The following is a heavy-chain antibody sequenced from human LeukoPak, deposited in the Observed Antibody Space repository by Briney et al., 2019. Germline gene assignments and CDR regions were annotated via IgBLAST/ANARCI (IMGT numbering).Heavy chain of an antibody. D-gene: IGHD3-22*01. CDR3: ARYHYDSSGLDAFDI. V-gene: IGHV4-59*08. CDR1: GGSISSYY. Sequence: SETLSLTCTVSGGSISSYYWSWIRQPPGKGLEWIGYIYYSGSTNYNPSLKSRVTISVDTSKNQFSLKLSSVTAADTAVYYCARYHYDSSGLDAFDIWGQGTMVTVSS. J-gene: IGHJ3*02. CDR2: IYYSGST.